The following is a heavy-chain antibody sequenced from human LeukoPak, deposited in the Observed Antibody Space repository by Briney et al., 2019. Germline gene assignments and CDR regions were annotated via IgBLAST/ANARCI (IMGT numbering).Heavy chain of an antibody. Sequence: GGSLRLSCAASGFTFTNFAMYWVRQSPGKGLEWVAVISYYGGNKDYADSVKGRFSISRDNSKNTMYLEMNSLGTEDTAVYYCARTSSTVFGFDMWGQGTTVTVSS. CDR1: GFTFTNFA. J-gene: IGHJ3*02. CDR3: ARTSSTVFGFDM. CDR2: ISYYGGNK. D-gene: IGHD4-11*01. V-gene: IGHV3-30*04.